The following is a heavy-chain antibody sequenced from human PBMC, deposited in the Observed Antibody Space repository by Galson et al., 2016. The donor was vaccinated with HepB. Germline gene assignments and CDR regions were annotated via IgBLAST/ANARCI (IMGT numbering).Heavy chain of an antibody. V-gene: IGHV3-7*01. CDR1: GFTFSNYW. Sequence: SLRLSCAASGFTFSNYWMSWVRQAPGKGLEWVANIKQDGSVRFYVDSVKGRFTLSSDNPKNSLVLQMNSLRDEDTAVYYCARVDGYSGNDGPRGLYFFDYWGQGTLVTVSS. J-gene: IGHJ4*02. D-gene: IGHD5-12*01. CDR2: IKQDGSVR. CDR3: ARVDGYSGNDGPRGLYFFDY.